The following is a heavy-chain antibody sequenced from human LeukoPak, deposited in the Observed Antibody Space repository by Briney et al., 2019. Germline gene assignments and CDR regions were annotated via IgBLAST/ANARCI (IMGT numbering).Heavy chain of an antibody. CDR3: AKEPGIAAAGTDDY. J-gene: IGHJ4*02. Sequence: GGSLRLSCAASGFTFSSYSMNWVRQAPGKGLEWVSSISSSSSYIYYADSVKGRFTISRDNSKNTLYLQMNSLRAEDTAVYYCAKEPGIAAAGTDDYWGQGTLVTVSS. D-gene: IGHD6-13*01. CDR2: ISSSSSYI. CDR1: GFTFSSYS. V-gene: IGHV3-21*01.